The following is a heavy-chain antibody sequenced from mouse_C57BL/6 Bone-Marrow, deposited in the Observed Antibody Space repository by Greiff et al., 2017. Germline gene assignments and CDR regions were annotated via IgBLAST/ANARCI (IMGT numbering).Heavy chain of an antibody. CDR3: ASSWIYDGYPFDY. Sequence: QVQLQQPGTELVKPGASVKLSCKASGYTFTSYWMHWVKQRPGQGLEWIGNINPSNGGTNYNEKFKSKATLTVDKSSSTAYMLLSSLTSEDSAVYYCASSWIYDGYPFDYWGQGTTLTVSA. J-gene: IGHJ2*01. CDR1: GYTFTSYW. CDR2: INPSNGGT. D-gene: IGHD2-3*01. V-gene: IGHV1-53*01.